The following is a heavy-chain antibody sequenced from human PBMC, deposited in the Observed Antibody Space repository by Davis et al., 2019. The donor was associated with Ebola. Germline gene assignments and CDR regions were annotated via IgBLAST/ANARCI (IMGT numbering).Heavy chain of an antibody. Sequence: SQTLALTCAVYCGSFRGYYWSWTRQPSGKGLEWIGEINHSGSTNYNPSLKSRVTISVDTSKNQFSLKLSSLTAADTAVYYCARGRVRFRPRVLYGMDVWGQGTTVTVSS. D-gene: IGHD3-3*01. CDR2: INHSGST. CDR1: CGSFRGYY. V-gene: IGHV4-34*01. CDR3: ARGRVRFRPRVLYGMDV. J-gene: IGHJ6*02.